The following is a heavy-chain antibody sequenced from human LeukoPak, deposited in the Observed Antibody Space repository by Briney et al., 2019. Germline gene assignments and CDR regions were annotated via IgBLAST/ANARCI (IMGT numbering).Heavy chain of an antibody. D-gene: IGHD3-22*01. Sequence: SETLSLTCAVYGGSFSGYYWSWIRQPPGKGLEWIGEINQSGSTNYNPSLKSRVTISVDTSKNQFSLKLSSVTAADTAVYHCATGPDYYNSSSYYPHYWGQGTLVTVSS. CDR3: ATGPDYYNSSSYYPHY. J-gene: IGHJ4*02. CDR1: GGSFSGYY. CDR2: INQSGST. V-gene: IGHV4-34*01.